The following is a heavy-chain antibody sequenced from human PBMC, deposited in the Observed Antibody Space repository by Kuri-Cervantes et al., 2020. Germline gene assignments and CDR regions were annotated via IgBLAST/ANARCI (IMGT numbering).Heavy chain of an antibody. Sequence: SETLSLTCAVSGYSISSGYYWGWIRQSPGKGLEWIGYIHYGGTTYCIPSLESRVTMSVDTSKDQFSLMLRSVTAADTAVYYCARIGGRTVSGTDNWHGPWGQGTLVTVSS. D-gene: IGHD6-13*01. CDR2: IHYGGTT. V-gene: IGHV4-38-2*01. J-gene: IGHJ5*02. CDR1: GYSISSGYY. CDR3: ARIGGRTVSGTDNWHGP.